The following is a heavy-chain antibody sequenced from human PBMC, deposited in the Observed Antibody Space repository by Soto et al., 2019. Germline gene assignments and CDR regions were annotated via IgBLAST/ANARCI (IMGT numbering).Heavy chain of an antibody. CDR2: IYFSGST. J-gene: IGHJ4*02. CDR1: GGSISSDY. V-gene: IGHV4-59*01. CDR3: ARVGGVAARTFAY. Sequence: SETLSLTCTVSGGSISSDYWSWVRQPPGKGLEWIGYIYFSGSTNYNPSLESRVTISLDASKTQFSLKLRSLTTADTAVYYCARVGGVAARTFAYWGQGTLVT. D-gene: IGHD6-6*01.